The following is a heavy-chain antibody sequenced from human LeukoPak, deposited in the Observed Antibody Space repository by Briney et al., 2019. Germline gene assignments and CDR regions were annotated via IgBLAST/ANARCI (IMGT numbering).Heavy chain of an antibody. V-gene: IGHV3-66*01. J-gene: IGHJ3*02. Sequence: GGSLRLSCAASGFTVSSNYMSWVRQAPGKGLEWVSVIYSGGSTYYADSVKGRFTISRDNSKNTLYLQMNSLRAEDTAVYYCARFFKGFGEAFDIWGQGTMVTVSS. CDR2: IYSGGST. D-gene: IGHD3-10*01. CDR3: ARFFKGFGEAFDI. CDR1: GFTVSSNY.